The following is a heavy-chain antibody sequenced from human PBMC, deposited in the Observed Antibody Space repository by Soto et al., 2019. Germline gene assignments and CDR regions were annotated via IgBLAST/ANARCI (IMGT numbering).Heavy chain of an antibody. CDR1: GGSFSGYY. CDR3: ARVSATVVTRDYYYYYGMDV. CDR2: INHSGST. J-gene: IGHJ6*02. D-gene: IGHD4-17*01. V-gene: IGHV4-34*01. Sequence: SETLSLTCAVYGGSFSGYYWSWIRQPPGKGLEWIGEINHSGSTNYNPSLKSRVTISVDTSKNQFSLKLSSVTAADTAVYYCARVSATVVTRDYYYYYGMDVWGQGTTVTVSS.